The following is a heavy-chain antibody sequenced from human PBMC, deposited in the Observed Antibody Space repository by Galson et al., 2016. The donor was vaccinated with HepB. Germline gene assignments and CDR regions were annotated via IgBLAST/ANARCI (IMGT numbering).Heavy chain of an antibody. J-gene: IGHJ4*02. CDR1: GFTFSSYW. D-gene: IGHD2-21*02. CDR3: ARDHRYCGGDCSRGPFDN. CDR2: INSDGSGR. V-gene: IGHV3-74*01. Sequence: SLRLSCAASGFTFSSYWMHWVRQAPGKGLVWVSRINSDGSGRSYADSVKGRFIISRDNAKKRLYLQMNSLRAEDTAVYYCARDHRYCGGDCSRGPFDNWGQGTLVTVSS.